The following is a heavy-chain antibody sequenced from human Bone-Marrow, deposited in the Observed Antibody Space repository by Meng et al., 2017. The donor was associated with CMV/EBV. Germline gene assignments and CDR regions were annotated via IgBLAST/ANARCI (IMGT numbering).Heavy chain of an antibody. J-gene: IGHJ6*02. D-gene: IGHD3-3*01. V-gene: IGHV4-34*01. CDR2: INHSGST. CDR1: GGSFSGYY. CDR3: ARRGRVTIFGVVISKYYYYGMDV. Sequence: SEPLSLTCAVYGGSFSGYYWSWIRQPPGKGLEWIGEINHSGSTNYNPSLKSRVTISVDTSKNQFSLKLSSVTAADTAVYYCARRGRVTIFGVVISKYYYYGMDVWGQGTTVTVSS.